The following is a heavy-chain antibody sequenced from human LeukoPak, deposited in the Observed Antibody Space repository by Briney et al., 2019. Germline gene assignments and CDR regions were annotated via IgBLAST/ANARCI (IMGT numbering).Heavy chain of an antibody. Sequence: VASVKVSCKASGGTFSSYAISWVRQAPGQGLEWMGGIIPIFGTANYAQKFQGRVTITADESTSTAYMELSSLRSEDTAMYYCARLRSGGWSSGDYWGQGTLVTVSS. V-gene: IGHV1-69*13. D-gene: IGHD6-19*01. CDR1: GGTFSSYA. CDR2: IIPIFGTA. J-gene: IGHJ4*02. CDR3: ARLRSGGWSSGDY.